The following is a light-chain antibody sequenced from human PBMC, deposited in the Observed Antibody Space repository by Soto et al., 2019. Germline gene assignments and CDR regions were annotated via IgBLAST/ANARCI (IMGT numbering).Light chain of an antibody. CDR1: QTISSW. CDR2: KAS. CDR3: QQYDVHPKT. V-gene: IGKV1-5*03. Sequence: DIQMTQSPSTLSGSVGYRFTITCRASQTISSWLAWYQQKPGKAPKLLIYKASTLKSGVPSRFSGSGSGTEFTLTISSLQPDDFATYYCQQYDVHPKTFGQGTTGDIK. J-gene: IGKJ1*01.